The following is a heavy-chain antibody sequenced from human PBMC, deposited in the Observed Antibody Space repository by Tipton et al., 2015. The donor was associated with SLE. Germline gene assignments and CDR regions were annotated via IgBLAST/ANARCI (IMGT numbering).Heavy chain of an antibody. J-gene: IGHJ5*01. Sequence: GSLRLSCAASGFTFSDYYMSWIRQAPGKGLEWVGRIKSKTHGGTTDYAAPVKGRFTISRDDSKNTLYLQMNSLKTEDTAVYYCTTDTLIVVLPAGWFDPWGQGTTVTVSS. D-gene: IGHD6-25*01. V-gene: IGHV3-15*01. CDR2: IKSKTHGGTT. CDR1: GFTFSDYY. CDR3: TTDTLIVVLPAGWFDP.